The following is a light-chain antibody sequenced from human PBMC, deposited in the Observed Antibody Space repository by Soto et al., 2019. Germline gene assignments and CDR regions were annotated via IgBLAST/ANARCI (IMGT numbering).Light chain of an antibody. CDR2: EVS. J-gene: IGLJ1*01. CDR1: SSDIGTFNY. Sequence: QSASVSGSPGQSIAISCTGTSSDIGTFNYVSWYQQHPGKAPKLMIHEVSNRPSGVSDRFSGSKSGNTASLTISGLQADDEADYYCSSPTTYNTRVFGTGTKRTVL. V-gene: IGLV2-14*01. CDR3: SSPTTYNTRV.